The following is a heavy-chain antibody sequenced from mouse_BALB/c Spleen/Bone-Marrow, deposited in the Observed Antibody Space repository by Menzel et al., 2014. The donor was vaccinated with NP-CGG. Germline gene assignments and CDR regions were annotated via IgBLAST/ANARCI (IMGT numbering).Heavy chain of an antibody. D-gene: IGHD1-2*01. Sequence: DVMLVESGGGLVKPGGSLKLSCAASGFDFSRYWMTWVRQAPGKGLEWIGGINPDSSTINYTPFLKDKFIITGDNTTKTLYLQLSNVRSEDTALYYCAKCDFYGYFAYWGQGTLVTGSA. CDR1: GFDFSRYW. J-gene: IGHJ3*01. CDR2: INPDSSTI. V-gene: IGHV4-1*02. CDR3: AKCDFYGYFAY.